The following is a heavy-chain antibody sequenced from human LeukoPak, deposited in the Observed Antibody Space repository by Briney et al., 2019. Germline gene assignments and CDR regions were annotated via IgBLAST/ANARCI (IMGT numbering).Heavy chain of an antibody. V-gene: IGHV1-69*04. J-gene: IGHJ4*02. D-gene: IGHD3-22*01. CDR1: GGTFSSYA. Sequence: ASVKVSCKASGGTFSSYAISWVRQAPGQGLEWTGRIIPILGIADYAQKFQGRVTITADKSTSTAYMELSSLRSEDTAVYYCAREQERETDYYDSSGYYQPPFDYWGQGTLVTVSS. CDR2: IIPILGIA. CDR3: AREQERETDYYDSSGYYQPPFDY.